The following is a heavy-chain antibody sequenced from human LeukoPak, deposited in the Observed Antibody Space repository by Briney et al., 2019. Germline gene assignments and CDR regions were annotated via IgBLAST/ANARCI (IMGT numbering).Heavy chain of an antibody. V-gene: IGHV3-74*01. CDR1: GFTFSSYG. D-gene: IGHD4-23*01. CDR2: IASDGSST. J-gene: IGHJ4*02. Sequence: PGGSLRLSCAASGFTFSSYGMHWVRQAPGKGLVWVSRIASDGSSTTYADSVKGRFSISRDNAKNTLYLQMNSLRVEDTAVYYCARGRPHGNDYWGQGTLVTVS. CDR3: ARGRPHGNDY.